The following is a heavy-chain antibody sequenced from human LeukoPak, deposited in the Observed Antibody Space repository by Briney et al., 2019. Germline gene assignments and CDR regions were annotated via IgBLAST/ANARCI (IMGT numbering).Heavy chain of an antibody. D-gene: IGHD4-17*01. V-gene: IGHV1-2*04. CDR2: INPNSGGT. CDR3: ARDYGDYHFDY. J-gene: IGHJ4*02. Sequence: ASVKVSCKASGYTFTSYAMNWVRQAPGQGLEWMGWINPNSGGTNYAQKFQGWVTMTRDTSISTAYMELSRLRSDDTAVYYCARDYGDYHFDYWGQGTLVTVSS. CDR1: GYTFTSYA.